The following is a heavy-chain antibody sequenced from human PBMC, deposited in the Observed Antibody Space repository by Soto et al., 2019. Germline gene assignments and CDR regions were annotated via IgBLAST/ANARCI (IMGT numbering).Heavy chain of an antibody. Sequence: SETLSLTCTVSGGSISSYYWSWIRQPPGMGLEWIGYIYYSGSTNYNPSLKSRVTISVDTSKNQFSLKLSSVTAADTAVYYCARDLGYSSSWYNNWFDPWGQGTLVTVSS. CDR1: GGSISSYY. CDR3: ARDLGYSSSWYNNWFDP. D-gene: IGHD6-13*01. V-gene: IGHV4-59*01. J-gene: IGHJ5*02. CDR2: IYYSGST.